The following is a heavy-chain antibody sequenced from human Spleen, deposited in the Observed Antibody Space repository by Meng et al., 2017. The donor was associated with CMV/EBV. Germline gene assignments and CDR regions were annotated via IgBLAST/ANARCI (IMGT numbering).Heavy chain of an antibody. V-gene: IGHV5-51*01. CDR1: GYTFTSYW. J-gene: IGHJ3*02. Sequence: GESLKISCKGSGYTFTSYWIGWVRQMPGKGLEWMGIIYVGDSDTRYSPPFQGQVTISADKSISTAYLQWSSLKASDTAIYYCARSTWGRGATIINAFDMWGQGTMVTVSS. D-gene: IGHD1-26*01. CDR2: IYVGDSDT. CDR3: ARSTWGRGATIINAFDM.